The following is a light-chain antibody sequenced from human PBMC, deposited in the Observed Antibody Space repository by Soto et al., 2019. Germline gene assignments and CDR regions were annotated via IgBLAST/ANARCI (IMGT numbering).Light chain of an antibody. CDR3: RQYNHWPLT. Sequence: EVVMTQSPATLSVSPGERATLSCRASQSVSTYLAWYQQKPGQAPRLLIYHASTRATGIPARFTGSGSGTEFTLSISSLQSEDVAVFYCRQYNHWPLTFGGGTKVEIK. J-gene: IGKJ4*01. V-gene: IGKV3-15*01. CDR1: QSVSTY. CDR2: HAS.